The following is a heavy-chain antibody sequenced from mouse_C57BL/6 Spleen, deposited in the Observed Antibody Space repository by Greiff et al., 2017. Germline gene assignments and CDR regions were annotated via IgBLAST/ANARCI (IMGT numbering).Heavy chain of an antibody. D-gene: IGHD1-1*01. CDR3: ARWGTTVVEAGWFAY. CDR2: INPNNGGT. CDR1: GYTFTDYN. V-gene: IGHV1-22*01. J-gene: IGHJ3*01. Sequence: EVQLQQSGPELVKPGASVKMSCKASGYTFTDYNMHWVKQSHGKSLEWIGYINPNNGGTSYNQKFKGKATLTVNKSSSTAYMELRSLTSEESAVYYCARWGTTVVEAGWFAYWGQGTLVTVSA.